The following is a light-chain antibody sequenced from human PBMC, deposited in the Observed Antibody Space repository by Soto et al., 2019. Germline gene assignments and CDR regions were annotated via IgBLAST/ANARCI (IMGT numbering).Light chain of an antibody. CDR1: SSDVGGYNF. V-gene: IGLV2-11*01. CDR3: CSYAGTYSHYV. Sequence: QSVLTQPRSVSGSPGQSVTISCTGTSSDVGGYNFVSWYQQHPGKAPKLMIYDVNKRPSGVPGRFSGSKSGNTASLTISGLQAEDEADYYCCSYAGTYSHYVFATGTKLTVL. CDR2: DVN. J-gene: IGLJ1*01.